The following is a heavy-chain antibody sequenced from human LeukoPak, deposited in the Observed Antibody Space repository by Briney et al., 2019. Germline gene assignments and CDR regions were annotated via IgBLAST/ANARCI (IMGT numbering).Heavy chain of an antibody. CDR1: GYTLTELS. V-gene: IGHV1-24*01. CDR3: ATSRLGSSGWYDPGYYFDY. J-gene: IGHJ4*02. D-gene: IGHD6-19*01. CDR2: FDPEDGET. Sequence: ASVKVSCKVSGYTLTELSMHWVRQAPGKGLEWMGGFDPEDGETIYAQKFQGRVTVTEDTSTDTAYMELSSLRSEDTAVYYCATSRLGSSGWYDPGYYFDYWGQGTLVTVSS.